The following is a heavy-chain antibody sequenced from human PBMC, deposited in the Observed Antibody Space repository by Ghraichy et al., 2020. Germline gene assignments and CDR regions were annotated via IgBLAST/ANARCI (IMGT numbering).Heavy chain of an antibody. V-gene: IGHV1-8*01. D-gene: IGHD3-22*01. CDR2: MNPNSGNT. J-gene: IGHJ5*02. Sequence: ASVKVSCKASGYTFTSYDINWVRQATGQGLEWMGWMNPNSGNTGYAQKFQGRVTMTRNTSISTAYMELSSLRSEDTAVYYCAREYYYDSSGQLMLGNWFDPWGQGTLVTVSS. CDR1: GYTFTSYD. CDR3: AREYYYDSSGQLMLGNWFDP.